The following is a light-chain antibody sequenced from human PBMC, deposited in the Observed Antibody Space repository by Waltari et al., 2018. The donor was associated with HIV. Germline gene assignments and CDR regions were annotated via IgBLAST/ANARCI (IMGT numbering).Light chain of an antibody. CDR2: EDN. V-gene: IGLV3-1*01. J-gene: IGLJ2*01. CDR1: KLGDSY. CDR3: QAWASSTVV. Sequence: SYELTQPPSVSVSPGQTASITCSGDKLGDSYAYWYQQKPGQSPVLVIYEDNKRPSGIPERLSGSNSGNTATLTISGTQAMEEADYYCQAWASSTVVFGGGTKLTVL.